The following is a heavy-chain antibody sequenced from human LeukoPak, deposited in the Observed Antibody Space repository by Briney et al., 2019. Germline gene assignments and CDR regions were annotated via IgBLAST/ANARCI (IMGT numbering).Heavy chain of an antibody. CDR3: AREHKSYGDYPYYFDS. Sequence: SETLSLTCTVPSDSISSGDYYWSWIRQPAGKGLEFIGYINKKGGTFYNPPLKSRVSVSIDTSKNQFSLKLTSVTAADTAVYFCAREHKSYGDYPYYFDSWGQGTLVTVSS. CDR1: SDSISSGDYY. D-gene: IGHD4-17*01. CDR2: INKKGGT. J-gene: IGHJ4*02. V-gene: IGHV4-30-4*01.